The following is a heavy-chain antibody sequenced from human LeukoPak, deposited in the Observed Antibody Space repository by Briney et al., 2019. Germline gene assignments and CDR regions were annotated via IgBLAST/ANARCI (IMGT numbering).Heavy chain of an antibody. J-gene: IGHJ5*02. V-gene: IGHV4-4*07. CDR1: GGSISSYY. Sequence: SETLSLTCTVSGGSISSYYWSWIRQPAGKGLEWIGRIYTSGSTNYNPSLKSRVTMSVDTSKNQFSLKLSSVTAADTAVYYCARARRNYDSSGYYSWFDPWGQGTLVTVSS. CDR3: ARARRNYDSSGYYSWFDP. D-gene: IGHD3-22*01. CDR2: IYTSGST.